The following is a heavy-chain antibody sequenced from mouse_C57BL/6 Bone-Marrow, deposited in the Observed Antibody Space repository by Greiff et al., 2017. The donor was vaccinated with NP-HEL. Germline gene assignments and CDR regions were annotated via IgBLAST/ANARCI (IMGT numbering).Heavy chain of an antibody. CDR2: IDPSDSYT. CDR3: ARRANWAYFDY. J-gene: IGHJ2*01. D-gene: IGHD4-1*01. CDR1: GYTFTSYW. Sequence: QVQLKESGAELVMPGASVKLSCKASGYTFTSYWMHWVKQRPGQGLEWIGEIDPSDSYTNYNQKFKGKSTLTVDKSSSTAYMQLSSLTSEDSAVYYCARRANWAYFDYWGQGTTLTVSS. V-gene: IGHV1-69*01.